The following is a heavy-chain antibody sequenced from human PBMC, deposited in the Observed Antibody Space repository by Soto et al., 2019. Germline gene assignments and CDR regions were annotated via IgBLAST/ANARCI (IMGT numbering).Heavy chain of an antibody. Sequence: SVKVSCKASGYTFTSYGINWLRQAPGQRLEWMGGIIPIFDTANYAEKFQGRVTITADESTSTSFMEVSSLRSEDTAVYYCARNGTQTGYSYGMDVWGQGTMVTVSS. CDR3: ARNGTQTGYSYGMDV. CDR2: IIPIFDTA. J-gene: IGHJ6*02. V-gene: IGHV1-69*13. D-gene: IGHD1-1*01. CDR1: GYTFTSYG.